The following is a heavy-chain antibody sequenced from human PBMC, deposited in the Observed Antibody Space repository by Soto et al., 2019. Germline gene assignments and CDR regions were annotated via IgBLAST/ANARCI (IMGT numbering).Heavy chain of an antibody. J-gene: IGHJ4*02. V-gene: IGHV4-31*03. CDR1: GGSISSGGYY. Sequence: QVQLQESGPGLVKPSQTLSLTCTVSGGSISSGGYYWSWIRQHPGKGLESIGYIYYSGSTYYNPSHKGRVTISVDTSKNQFSLKRSSVTAADTAVYYCARDWGSSSPWIFDYWGQGTLVTVSS. D-gene: IGHD6-6*01. CDR3: ARDWGSSSPWIFDY. CDR2: IYYSGST.